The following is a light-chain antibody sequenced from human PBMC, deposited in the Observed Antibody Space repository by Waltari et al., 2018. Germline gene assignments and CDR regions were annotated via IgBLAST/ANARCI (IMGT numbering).Light chain of an antibody. CDR2: ATS. J-gene: IGKJ1*01. CDR3: QQSETTPWT. V-gene: IGKV1-39*01. CDR1: QGVASSY. Sequence: DFQMTQSPSSLSASVGDRVTTTCRASQGVASSYLHWYQQKPGKAPKVLIYATSNLKSGVPSRFSGSGSGTDFTLTINSLQPEDFATYYCQQSETTPWTFGQGTKVEI.